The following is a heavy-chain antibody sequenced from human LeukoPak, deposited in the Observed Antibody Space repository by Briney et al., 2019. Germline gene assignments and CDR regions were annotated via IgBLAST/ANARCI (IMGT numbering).Heavy chain of an antibody. CDR2: IFSTGNT. CDR1: GFTVSSNY. V-gene: IGHV3-53*01. D-gene: IGHD5-12*01. J-gene: IGHJ4*02. Sequence: GGSLRLSCAASGFTVSSNYLTWVRQAPGKGLEWVSVIFSTGNTDYADSVKGRFTISRGNSKNTLYLQMNSLRAEDTAVYYCARTRASYDDYWGQGTLVTVSS. CDR3: ARTRASYDDY.